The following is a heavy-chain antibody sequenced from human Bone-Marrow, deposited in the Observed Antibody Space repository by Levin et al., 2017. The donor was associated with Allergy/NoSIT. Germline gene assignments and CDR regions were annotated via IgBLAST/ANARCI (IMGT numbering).Heavy chain of an antibody. J-gene: IGHJ4*02. V-gene: IGHV1-69*13. CDR2: IIPVLGTP. D-gene: IGHD6-19*01. CDR1: GGSFGGYP. CDR3: ARSGWDGVAGTDVGPFNY. Sequence: ASVKVSCKTSGGSFGGYPISWVRQAPGQGPEWMGVIIPVLGTPSYAQKFQGRVKITADETTNTAYMELSNLRSEDTAVFYCARSGWDGVAGTDVGPFNYWGQGTLVIVSS.